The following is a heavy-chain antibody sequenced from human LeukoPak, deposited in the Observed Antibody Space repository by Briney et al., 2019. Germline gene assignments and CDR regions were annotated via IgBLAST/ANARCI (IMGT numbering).Heavy chain of an antibody. CDR3: AKEDYYDSSGPGGY. D-gene: IGHD3-22*01. Sequence: GGSLRLSCAASGFTFDDYAMHWVRQAPGKGLEWVSLISGDGGSTYYADSVKGRFTISRDNTKNSLYLQMNSLRTEDTALYYCAKEDYYDSSGPGGYWGQGALVSVSS. CDR2: ISGDGGST. CDR1: GFTFDDYA. V-gene: IGHV3-43*02. J-gene: IGHJ4*02.